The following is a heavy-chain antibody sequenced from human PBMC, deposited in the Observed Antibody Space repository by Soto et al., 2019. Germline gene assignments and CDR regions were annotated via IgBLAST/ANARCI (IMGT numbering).Heavy chain of an antibody. CDR2: ISYDGGDK. Sequence: PGGSLRLSCAASGFTFSSYAMHWARQAPGKGLEWVAVISYDGGDKYYADSVKGRFTISRDHSKNTLYLQMNSLRTEDTAVYYCARGGRWLQGNDYWGQGTLVTVSS. CDR1: GFTFSSYA. J-gene: IGHJ4*02. D-gene: IGHD3-16*01. V-gene: IGHV3-30-3*01. CDR3: ARGGRWLQGNDY.